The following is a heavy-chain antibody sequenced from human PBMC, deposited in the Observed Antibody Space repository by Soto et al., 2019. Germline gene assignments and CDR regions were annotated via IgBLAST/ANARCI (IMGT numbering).Heavy chain of an antibody. CDR2: ISGSGDAK. CDR1: GFTFSSYG. D-gene: IGHD2-15*01. V-gene: IGHV3-23*01. Sequence: GGSLRLSCAASGFTFSSYGMSWVRQAPGKGLEWVSAISGSGDAKYYAGSVKGRFTISRDSSKNTLYLQMNSLTAEDTAVYYCAKCTAGSCYSPFDYWGQGTLVTVSS. J-gene: IGHJ4*02. CDR3: AKCTAGSCYSPFDY.